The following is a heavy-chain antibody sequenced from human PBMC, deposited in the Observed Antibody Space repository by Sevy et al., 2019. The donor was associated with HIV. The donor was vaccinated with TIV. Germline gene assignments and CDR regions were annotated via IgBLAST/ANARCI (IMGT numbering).Heavy chain of an antibody. Sequence: SETLSLTCTVSGGSISSSNYHWGWIRQPPGKGLEWIGSIYYSGSTHYNPSLKSRVTISVDTSKNLFSLKLSSVTAADTAVYYCARQAPEWGLGGGFFDYWGQGTLVTVSS. J-gene: IGHJ4*02. CDR3: ARQAPEWGLGGGFFDY. CDR2: IYYSGST. CDR1: GGSISSSNYH. D-gene: IGHD3-16*01. V-gene: IGHV4-39*01.